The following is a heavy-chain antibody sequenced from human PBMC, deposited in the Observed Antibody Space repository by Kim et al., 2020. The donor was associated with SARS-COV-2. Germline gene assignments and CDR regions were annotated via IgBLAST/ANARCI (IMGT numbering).Heavy chain of an antibody. J-gene: IGHJ6*02. Sequence: SRVTISVDTSKNQFSLKLSSVTAADTAVYYCAREDSAVIQGYYYYYGMDVWGQGTTVTVSS. D-gene: IGHD5-18*01. CDR3: AREDSAVIQGYYYYYGMDV. V-gene: IGHV4-59*01.